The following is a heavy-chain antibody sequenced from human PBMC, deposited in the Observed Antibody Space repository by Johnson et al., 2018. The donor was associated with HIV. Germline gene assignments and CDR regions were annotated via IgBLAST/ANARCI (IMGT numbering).Heavy chain of an antibody. J-gene: IGHJ3*02. CDR1: GFTFDEYD. V-gene: IGHV3-66*01. Sequence: EVQLVESGGGVARPGGSLRLSCEASGFTFDEYDMSWVRQAPGKGLEWVSVIYSGGSAYYAAPVKGRFTISRDDSKNTLYLQMNSLTTEDTAVYYCTTAIVIDAFDIWGQGTMVTVSS. CDR2: IYSGGSA. CDR3: TTAIVIDAFDI. D-gene: IGHD3-16*02.